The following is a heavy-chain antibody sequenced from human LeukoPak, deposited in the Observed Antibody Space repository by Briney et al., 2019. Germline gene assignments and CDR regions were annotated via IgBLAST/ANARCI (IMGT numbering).Heavy chain of an antibody. D-gene: IGHD2-2*01. Sequence: PGGSLRLSCAASGFTFSSYAMHWVRQAPGKGLGWVAVISYDGSNKYYADSVKGRFTISRDNSKNTLYLQMNSLRAEDTAVYHCARDNRPGFSWCSTSCFAFDYWGQGTLVTVSS. CDR1: GFTFSSYA. CDR3: ARDNRPGFSWCSTSCFAFDY. J-gene: IGHJ4*02. CDR2: ISYDGSNK. V-gene: IGHV3-30*01.